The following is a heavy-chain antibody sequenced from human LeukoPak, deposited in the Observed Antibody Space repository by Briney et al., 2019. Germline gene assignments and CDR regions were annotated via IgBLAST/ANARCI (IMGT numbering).Heavy chain of an antibody. CDR2: IYYSGST. V-gene: IGHV4-59*08. CDR3: ARLQTGRIYYYYGMDV. D-gene: IGHD1-1*01. CDR1: GFTFSNYW. J-gene: IGHJ6*02. Sequence: GSLRLSCVASGFTFSNYWMSWVRQAPGKGLEWIGYIYYSGSTNYNPSLKSRVTISVDTSKNQFSLKLSSVTAADTAVYYCARLQTGRIYYYYGMDVWGQGTTVTVSS.